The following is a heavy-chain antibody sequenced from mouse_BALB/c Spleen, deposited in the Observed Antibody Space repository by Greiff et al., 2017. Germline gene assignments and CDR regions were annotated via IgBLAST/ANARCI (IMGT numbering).Heavy chain of an antibody. CDR2: ISSGSSTI. D-gene: IGHD6-1*01. CDR3: ARGAARVYAMDY. J-gene: IGHJ4*01. CDR1: GFTFSSFG. Sequence: EVKLQESGGGLVQPGGSRKLSCAASGFTFSSFGMHWVRQAPEKGLEWVAYISSGSSTIYYADTVKGRFTISRDNPKNTLFLQMTSLRSEDTAMYYCARGAARVYAMDYWGQGTSGTVSS. V-gene: IGHV5-17*02.